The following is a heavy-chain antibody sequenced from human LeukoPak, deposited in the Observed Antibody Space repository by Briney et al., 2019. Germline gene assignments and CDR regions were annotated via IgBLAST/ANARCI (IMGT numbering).Heavy chain of an antibody. CDR1: GYTFTSYA. V-gene: IGHV1-69*06. Sequence: GASVKVSCKASGYTFTSYAMHWVRQAPGQRLEWMGGIIPIFGTANYAQKFQGRVTITADKSTSTAYMELSSLRSEDTAVYYCASLDTYYYGSGSHLSYMDVWGKGTTVTVSS. CDR3: ASLDTYYYGSGSHLSYMDV. CDR2: IIPIFGTA. J-gene: IGHJ6*03. D-gene: IGHD3-10*01.